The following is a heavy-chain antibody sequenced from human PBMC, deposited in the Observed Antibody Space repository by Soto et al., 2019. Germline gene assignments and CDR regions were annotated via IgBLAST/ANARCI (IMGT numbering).Heavy chain of an antibody. CDR1: GFTVSSNY. D-gene: IGHD3-16*01. V-gene: IGHV3-66*01. CDR2: IYSGGST. J-gene: IGHJ4*01. CDR3: AMRESDSIWGSPRPVY. Sequence: GGSLRLSCAASGFTVSSNYMSWVRQAPGKGLEWVSVIYSGGSTYYADSVKGRFTISRDNSKNTLYLKINSLRAEDTAVYYCAMRESDSIWGSPRPVYWGNGTLGTVS.